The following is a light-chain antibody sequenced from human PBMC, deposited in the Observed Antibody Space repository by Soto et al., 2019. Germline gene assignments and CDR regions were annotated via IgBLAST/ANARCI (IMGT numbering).Light chain of an antibody. V-gene: IGKV1-39*01. CDR2: DAS. J-gene: IGKJ1*01. CDR3: HQYNSYS. Sequence: DIQLSQSPSSLSASVGDRVTVTCLASQSISSYLNRYQQRPGKAPKLLIHDASSLQSGVPSRFNGSGSGTDFALTISSLQPDDFATYYCHQYNSYSFGQGTKVDI. CDR1: QSISSY.